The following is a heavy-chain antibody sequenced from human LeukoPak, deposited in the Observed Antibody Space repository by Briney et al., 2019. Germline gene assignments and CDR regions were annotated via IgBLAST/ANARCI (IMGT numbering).Heavy chain of an antibody. D-gene: IGHD3-10*02. Sequence: PGGSLRLSCAASGFTVSSYEMNWVRQAPGEWLEWGSYISSSGSTMYYADSVKARFTISRDNAQNSLFLKTDTLRGDDTGIYYCARDPNVLGITPFYFDFWGQGTLVTVSS. V-gene: IGHV3-48*03. CDR2: ISSSGSTM. CDR3: ARDPNVLGITPFYFDF. J-gene: IGHJ4*02. CDR1: GFTVSSYE.